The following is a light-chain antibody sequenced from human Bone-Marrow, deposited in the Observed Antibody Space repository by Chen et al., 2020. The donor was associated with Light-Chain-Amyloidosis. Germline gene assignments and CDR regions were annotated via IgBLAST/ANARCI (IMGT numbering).Light chain of an antibody. CDR3: QVWDRSSDRPV. J-gene: IGLJ3*02. V-gene: IGLV3-21*02. Sequence: SYLLTQPSSVSVAPGQTATIACGGNNIGSTSVHWYQQTPGQAPLLVVYDDSDRPSGIPERLSCSNSGNTATLTSSRVEAGDEADYYCQVWDRSSDRPVFGGGTKLTVL. CDR2: DDS. CDR1: NIGSTS.